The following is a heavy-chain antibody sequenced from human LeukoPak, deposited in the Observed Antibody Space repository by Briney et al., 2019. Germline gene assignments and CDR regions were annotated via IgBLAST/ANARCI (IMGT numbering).Heavy chain of an antibody. CDR3: ATPHYYDSSGYYYGFDY. Sequence: GGSLRLSCAASGFTFSNAWMSWVRQAPGKGLEWVAVISYDGSNKYYADSVKGRFTISRDNSKNTLYLQMNSLRAEDTAVYYCATPHYYDSSGYYYGFDYWGQGTLVTVSS. CDR2: ISYDGSNK. CDR1: GFTFSNAW. J-gene: IGHJ4*02. V-gene: IGHV3-30-3*01. D-gene: IGHD3-22*01.